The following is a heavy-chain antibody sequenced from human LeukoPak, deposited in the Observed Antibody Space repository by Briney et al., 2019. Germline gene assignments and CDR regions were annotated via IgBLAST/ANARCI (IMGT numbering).Heavy chain of an antibody. CDR1: GYTFTGYY. CDR3: ARVGAPDGDYVTFDY. J-gene: IGHJ4*02. V-gene: IGHV1-18*01. Sequence: GASVKVSCKASGYTFTGYYMHWVRQAPGQGLEWMGRISAYNGNTNYAQKLQGRVTMTTDTSTSTAYMELRSLRSDDTAVYYCARVGAPDGDYVTFDYWGQGTLVTVSS. D-gene: IGHD4-17*01. CDR2: ISAYNGNT.